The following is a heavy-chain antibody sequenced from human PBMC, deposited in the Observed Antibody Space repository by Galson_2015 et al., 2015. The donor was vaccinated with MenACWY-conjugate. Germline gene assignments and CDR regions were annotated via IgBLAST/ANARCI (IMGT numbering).Heavy chain of an antibody. J-gene: IGHJ6*02. CDR1: GGSISSSNW. CDR2: IYHSGST. Sequence: ETLSLTCAVSGGSISSSNWWSWVRQPPGKGLEWIGEIYHSGSTNYNPSLKSRVTISVDKSKNQFSLKLSSVTAADTAVYYCARDQEVVAATLYYYYGMDVWGQGTTVTVSS. V-gene: IGHV4-4*02. CDR3: ARDQEVVAATLYYYYGMDV. D-gene: IGHD2-15*01.